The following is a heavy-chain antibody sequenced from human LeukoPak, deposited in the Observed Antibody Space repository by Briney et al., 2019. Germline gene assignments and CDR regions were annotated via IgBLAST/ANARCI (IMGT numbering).Heavy chain of an antibody. V-gene: IGHV4-39*07. CDR3: ARAGYSYGLDY. Sequence: SETLSLTCTVSGGSISSSSYYWGWIPQPPGKGLERIGSIYYSGSTYYNPSLKSRLTISVDTSKNQFSLKLSSVTAADTAVYYCARAGYSYGLDYWGQGTLVTVSS. CDR1: GGSISSSSYY. D-gene: IGHD5-18*01. J-gene: IGHJ4*02. CDR2: IYYSGST.